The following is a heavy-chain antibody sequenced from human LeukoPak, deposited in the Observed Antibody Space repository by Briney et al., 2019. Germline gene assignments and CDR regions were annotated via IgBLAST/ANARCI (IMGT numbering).Heavy chain of an antibody. Sequence: GGSLRLSCAASGFTVSSNYMCWVRQAPGKGLEWVSLIYSGGSTYYADSVKGRFTISRDISKNTLYLQMNNLRAEDTAVYYCVRDISVWGQGALVTVSS. CDR2: IYSGGST. V-gene: IGHV3-66*01. J-gene: IGHJ4*02. CDR3: VRDISV. CDR1: GFTVSSNY.